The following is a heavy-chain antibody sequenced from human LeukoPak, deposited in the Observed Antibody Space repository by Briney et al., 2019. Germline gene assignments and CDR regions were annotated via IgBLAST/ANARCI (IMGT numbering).Heavy chain of an antibody. CDR3: AREILAPGKTHDY. J-gene: IGHJ4*02. Sequence: GGSLRLSCAASGFTFSNYWMHWVRQVPGEGLVWVSRINDDGSVTFYADSVKGRFTISRDNAKNTLFLQINSLRVEDTAVYYCAREILAPGKTHDYWGQGTLVTVSS. CDR1: GFTFSNYW. V-gene: IGHV3-74*01. CDR2: INDDGSVT.